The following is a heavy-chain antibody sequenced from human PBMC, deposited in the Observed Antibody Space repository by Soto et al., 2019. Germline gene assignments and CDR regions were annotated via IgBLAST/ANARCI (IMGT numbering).Heavy chain of an antibody. V-gene: IGHV3-15*01. D-gene: IGHD2-15*01. Sequence: GGSLRLSCAASGFTFSNAWMSWVRQAPGKGLEWVGRIRSKGDGETTDYAAPVRGRFTISRDDSKNTFFLQMNSLKAEDTAVYYCTTDQAGGYFYYFGVVVWGQGATVTVSS. CDR3: TTDQAGGYFYYFGVVV. CDR1: GFTFSNAW. J-gene: IGHJ6*02. CDR2: IRSKGDGETT.